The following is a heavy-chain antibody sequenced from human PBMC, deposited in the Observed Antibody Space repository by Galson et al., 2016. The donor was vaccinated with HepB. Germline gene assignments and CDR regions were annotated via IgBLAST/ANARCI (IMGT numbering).Heavy chain of an antibody. D-gene: IGHD3-3*01. CDR1: GGSITSYY. V-gene: IGHV4-59*01. CDR2: VYYSGNT. Sequence: ETLSLTCTVSGGSITSYYCSWIRQPPGQGLEWIGYVYYSGNTKYNPSLKSRVTISVDTSKNKFSLTLSSVTTAVTAVYYCARSPSYFWSCPAPDDSFDIWGQGTMVTVSS. J-gene: IGHJ3*02. CDR3: ARSPSYFWSCPAPDDSFDI.